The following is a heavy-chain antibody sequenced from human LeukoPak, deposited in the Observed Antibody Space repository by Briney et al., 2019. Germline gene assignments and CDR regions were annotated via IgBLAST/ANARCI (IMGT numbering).Heavy chain of an antibody. V-gene: IGHV3-53*01. CDR1: GFTVSSNY. J-gene: IGHJ6*03. CDR3: ARGAYSSSAYYMDV. D-gene: IGHD6-6*01. Sequence: GGSLRLSCAASGFTVSSNYMSWVRQAPGKGLEWVSVIYSGGSTYYADSVKGRFTISRDNSKNTLYLQMNSLRAEDTAVYYWARGAYSSSAYYMDVWGKGTTVTVSS. CDR2: IYSGGST.